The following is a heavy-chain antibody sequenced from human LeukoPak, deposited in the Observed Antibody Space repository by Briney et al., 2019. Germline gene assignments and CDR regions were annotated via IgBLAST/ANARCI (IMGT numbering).Heavy chain of an antibody. CDR3: ARVGPAAQDWYYYGMDV. D-gene: IGHD3/OR15-3a*01. Sequence: GGSLRLSCAASGFTFSSYSMNWVRQAPGKGLEWVANIKQDGSEKYYVDSVKGRFTISRDNAKNSLYLQMNSLRAEDTAVYYCARVGPAAQDWYYYGMDVWGQGTTVTVSS. V-gene: IGHV3-7*01. CDR2: IKQDGSEK. J-gene: IGHJ6*02. CDR1: GFTFSSYS.